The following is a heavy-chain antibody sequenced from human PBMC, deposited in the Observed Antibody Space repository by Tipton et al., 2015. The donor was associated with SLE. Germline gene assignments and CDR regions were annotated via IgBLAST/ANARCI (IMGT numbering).Heavy chain of an antibody. V-gene: IGHV4-34*01. D-gene: IGHD3-10*01. CDR1: GGSFTGSY. Sequence: TLSLTCAVFGGSFTGSYWSWIRQPPGKGLEWIGDINPSGRTNYNPSLKSRVTISIHTSMNQFSLKLNSVTAADTAVYFCARGPPVILWFGDSLVRAFDIWGQGTMLTVSS. CDR2: INPSGRT. CDR3: ARGPPVILWFGDSLVRAFDI. J-gene: IGHJ3*02.